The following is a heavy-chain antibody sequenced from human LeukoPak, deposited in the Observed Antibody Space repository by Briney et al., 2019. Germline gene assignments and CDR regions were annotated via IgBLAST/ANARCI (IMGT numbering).Heavy chain of an antibody. CDR2: IKNKADGGTT. Sequence: GGSLRLSCAASGFTFSNAWMSWVRRAPGKGLEWVGRIKNKADGGTTDYAAPVKGRFTISRDDSKNTLYLQMNSLKTEDTALYYCTAYYYGSGSNYNDYWGQGTLVTVSS. D-gene: IGHD3-10*01. V-gene: IGHV3-15*01. CDR1: GFTFSNAW. CDR3: TAYYYGSGSNYNDY. J-gene: IGHJ4*02.